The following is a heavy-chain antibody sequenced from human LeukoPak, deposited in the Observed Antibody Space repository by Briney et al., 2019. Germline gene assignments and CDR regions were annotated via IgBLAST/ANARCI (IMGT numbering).Heavy chain of an antibody. J-gene: IGHJ6*02. D-gene: IGHD5-18*01. V-gene: IGHV4-34*01. CDR2: INHSAST. CDR3: VSLDTAMAVSGMDV. CDR1: GGSFSGYY. Sequence: SETLSLTCAVYGGSFSGYYWSWIRQPPGKGLEWIGEINHSASTNYNPSLKSRVTISVDTSKNQFSLKLRSVTAADTAVYYCVSLDTAMAVSGMDVWGQGTTVTVSS.